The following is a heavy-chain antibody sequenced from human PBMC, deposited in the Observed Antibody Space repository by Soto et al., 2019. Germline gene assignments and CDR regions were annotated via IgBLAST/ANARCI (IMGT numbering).Heavy chain of an antibody. V-gene: IGHV4-30-4*01. CDR2: IYYSGST. CDR3: ANFGVIGEPFGY. J-gene: IGHJ4*02. Sequence: QVQLQESGPGLVKPSQTLSLTCTVSGGSISSGDYYWSWIRQPPGQGLEWIGYIYYSGSTFYNPSLKSRVTLLLDTPSNQFSLRLSSLTAADSAVYYCANFGVIGEPFGYWGQGSLVTVSS. CDR1: GGSISSGDYY. D-gene: IGHD3-10*01.